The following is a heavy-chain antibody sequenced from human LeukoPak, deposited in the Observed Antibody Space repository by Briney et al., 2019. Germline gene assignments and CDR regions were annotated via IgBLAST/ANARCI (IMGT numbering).Heavy chain of an antibody. J-gene: IGHJ5*02. Sequence: ASVKVSCKASGYTFTSYDINWVRQATGQGLEWMGIINPSGGSTSYAQKFQGRVTMTRDMSTSTVYMELSSLRSEDTAVYYCARSFGGGYCSGGSCYDDWFDPWGQGTLVTVSS. D-gene: IGHD2-15*01. CDR1: GYTFTSYD. CDR2: INPSGGST. V-gene: IGHV1-46*01. CDR3: ARSFGGGYCSGGSCYDDWFDP.